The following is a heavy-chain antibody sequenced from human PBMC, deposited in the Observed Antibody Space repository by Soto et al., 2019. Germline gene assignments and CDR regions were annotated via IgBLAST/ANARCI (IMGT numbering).Heavy chain of an antibody. CDR2: MSRTGDNT. CDR1: GFTFSIYA. V-gene: IGHV3-23*01. CDR3: AKDQSNSNPLYYFDF. J-gene: IGHJ4*02. Sequence: GGSLRLSCAASGFTFSIYAMTWVRQSPGKGLEWVSSMSRTGDNTYYADSVKGRFTISRDNSRNTLYLQMNSLRAEDTAIYYCAKDQSNSNPLYYFDFWGPGTLVTVSS. D-gene: IGHD3-22*01.